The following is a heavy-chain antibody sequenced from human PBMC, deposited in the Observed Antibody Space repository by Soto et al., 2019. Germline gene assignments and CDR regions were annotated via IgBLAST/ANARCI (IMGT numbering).Heavy chain of an antibody. V-gene: IGHV1-69*01. CDR3: ARGGNSDYYYGMNV. CDR1: GGTFSSYP. J-gene: IGHJ6*02. D-gene: IGHD2-21*02. Sequence: QGQLVQAGGDVKKPGSSVKVSCKASGGTFSSYPISWVRQAPGQGLEWMGGIIPLFGTADYAQKFQGRVTFTADESTSTAYMELSSLRSEDTAVYYCARGGNSDYYYGMNVWGQGTTVTVSS. CDR2: IIPLFGTA.